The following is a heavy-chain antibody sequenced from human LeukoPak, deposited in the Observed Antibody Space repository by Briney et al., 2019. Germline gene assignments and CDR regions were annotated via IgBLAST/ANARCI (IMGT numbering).Heavy chain of an antibody. CDR2: IKQDGSEK. D-gene: IGHD4-17*01. CDR3: ASLLGGDYESGY. V-gene: IGHV3-7*01. J-gene: IGHJ4*02. CDR1: GFTFSSYW. Sequence: PGGSLRLSCAASGFTFSSYWMSWVRQAPGKGLEWVANIKQDGSEKYYVDSVKGRFTISGDNAKNSLYLQMNSLRAEDTAVYYCASLLGGDYESGYWGQGTLVTVSS.